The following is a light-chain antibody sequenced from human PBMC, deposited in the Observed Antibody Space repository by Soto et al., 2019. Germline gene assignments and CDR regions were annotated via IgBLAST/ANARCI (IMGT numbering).Light chain of an antibody. Sequence: DIQMTQSPSSLSASAGDRVTITCRASQGISSQLNWYQQKPGKAPKLLIYAASSLQSGVPSRFSGSGSGTDFTLTINSLQPEDFATYYCQQGYSTPQTFGQGTKVEIK. CDR2: AAS. J-gene: IGKJ1*01. CDR1: QGISSQ. CDR3: QQGYSTPQT. V-gene: IGKV1-39*01.